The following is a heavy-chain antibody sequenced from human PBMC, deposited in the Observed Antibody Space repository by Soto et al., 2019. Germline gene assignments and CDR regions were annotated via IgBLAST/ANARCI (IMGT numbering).Heavy chain of an antibody. CDR1: GFTFSRNS. D-gene: IGHD3-3*01. CDR3: ARDSSYDFWSGYYYYYGMDV. V-gene: IGHV3-21*01. Sequence: PGGSLRLSCVASGFTFSRNSMHWVRQAPGKGLEWVSSISSSSAYIYYADSVKGRFTISRDNAKNSLYLQMNSLRAEDTAVYHCARDSSYDFWSGYYYYYGMDVWGQGTTVTVSS. CDR2: ISSSSAYI. J-gene: IGHJ6*02.